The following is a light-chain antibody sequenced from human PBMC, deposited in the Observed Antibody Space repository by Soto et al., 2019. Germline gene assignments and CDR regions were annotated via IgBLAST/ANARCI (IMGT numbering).Light chain of an antibody. CDR3: RQYGSSPSYT. Sequence: EIVLTQSPGTLSLSPGERATLSCRASQSLSSYLAWYHQKPGQAPRLLIYGASSRATGIPARFSGSGSGTAFTLTISRLQPEDFAVYYCRQYGSSPSYTFGQGTKLEIK. CDR1: QSLSSY. J-gene: IGKJ2*01. CDR2: GAS. V-gene: IGKV3-20*01.